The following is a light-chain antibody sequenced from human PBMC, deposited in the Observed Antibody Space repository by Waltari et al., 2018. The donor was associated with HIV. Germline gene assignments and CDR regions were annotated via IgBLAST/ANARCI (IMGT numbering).Light chain of an antibody. J-gene: IGKJ1*01. V-gene: IGKV3D-15*01. CDR3: QQYLDWPPWT. Sequence: EIVMTQSPATLSVSAGERATLSCRASQNIGGNLAWYQQRHVQPPRLLVYGASSREPGIPARFSGRGSGTEFTLTISSLESDDSAVYYCQQYLDWPPWTFGQGTKV. CDR2: GAS. CDR1: QNIGGN.